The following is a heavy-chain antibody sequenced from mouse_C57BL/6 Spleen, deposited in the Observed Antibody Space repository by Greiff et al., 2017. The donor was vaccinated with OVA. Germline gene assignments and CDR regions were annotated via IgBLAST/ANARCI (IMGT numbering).Heavy chain of an antibody. D-gene: IGHD1-1*01. V-gene: IGHV1-54*01. Sequence: VKLQESGAELVRPGTSVKVSCKASGYAFTNYLIEWVKQRPGQGLEWIGVINPGSGGTNYNEKFKGKATLTADKSSSTAYMQLSSLTSEDSAVYFCARSDYYGSSSPGYAMDYWGQGTSVTVSS. CDR1: GYAFTNYL. CDR2: INPGSGGT. J-gene: IGHJ4*01. CDR3: ARSDYYGSSSPGYAMDY.